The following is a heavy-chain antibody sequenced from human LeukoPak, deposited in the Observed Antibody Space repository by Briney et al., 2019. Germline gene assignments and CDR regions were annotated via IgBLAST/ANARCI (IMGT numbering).Heavy chain of an antibody. J-gene: IGHJ4*02. CDR3: ARVPYSNAWEPVDS. V-gene: IGHV4-39*07. Sequence: SETLSLTCTVSGGSISTTIYYWTWIRQPPGKGLEWIGTIYYTGSTNYNPSLKSRVTISVDTSKNQFSLKLSSVTAADMAVYYCARVPYSNAWEPVDSWGQGTLVTVSS. D-gene: IGHD1-26*01. CDR2: IYYTGST. CDR1: GGSISTTIYY.